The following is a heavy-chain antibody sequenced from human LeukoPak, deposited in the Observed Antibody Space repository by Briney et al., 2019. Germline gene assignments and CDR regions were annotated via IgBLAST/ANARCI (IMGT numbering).Heavy chain of an antibody. CDR3: ATVGANDAFDI. J-gene: IGHJ3*02. CDR1: GFSFSVYS. D-gene: IGHD1-26*01. V-gene: IGHV3-30-3*01. Sequence: PGGSLRLSCAASGFSFSVYSMHWVRQAPGKGLEWVTMTSYDGTNKYYADSVKGRFTISRDNAKNSLYLQMNSLRAEDTAVYYCATVGANDAFDIWGQGTMVTVSS. CDR2: TSYDGTNK.